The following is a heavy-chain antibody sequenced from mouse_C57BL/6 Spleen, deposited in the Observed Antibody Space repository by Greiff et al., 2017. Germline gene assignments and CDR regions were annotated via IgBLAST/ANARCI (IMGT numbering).Heavy chain of an antibody. V-gene: IGHV1-7*01. CDR3: ARNWDVDAMDY. CDR2: INPSSGYT. CDR1: GYTFTSYW. Sequence: VQLQQSGAELAKPGASVKLSCKASGYTFTSYWMHWVKQRPGQGLEWIGYINPSSGYTKYNQKFKDKATLTADTSSSTAYMQLSSLTYEDSAVYYCARNWDVDAMDYWGQGTSVTVSS. J-gene: IGHJ4*01. D-gene: IGHD4-1*01.